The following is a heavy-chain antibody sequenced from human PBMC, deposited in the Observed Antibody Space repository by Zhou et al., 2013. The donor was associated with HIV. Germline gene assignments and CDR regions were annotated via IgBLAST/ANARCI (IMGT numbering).Heavy chain of an antibody. J-gene: IGHJ5*02. CDR3: ARGITIFGGVIRGWFDP. CDR1: GYSFINYD. Sequence: QVHLVQSGAEVKKPGASVKVSCKTSGYSFINYDINWVRQATGQGLEWMGWMNPKSGNTGYAQKFQGRLTITRNTSISTAYMELSSLRSEDTAVYYCARGITIFGGVIRGWFDPWGQGTLVTVSS. CDR2: MNPKSGNT. V-gene: IGHV1-8*03. D-gene: IGHD3-3*01.